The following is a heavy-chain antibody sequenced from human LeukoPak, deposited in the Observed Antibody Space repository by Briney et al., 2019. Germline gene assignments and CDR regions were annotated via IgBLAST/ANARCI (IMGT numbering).Heavy chain of an antibody. CDR1: GFTFSGYV. V-gene: IGHV3-30-3*01. J-gene: IGHJ3*02. Sequence: GGSLRLSRAASGFTFSGYVMHWVGQAPGKGLAGVAVISYDGGNKYYADSVKGRFSISRDNSKNTMYLQMNSLRDEDAALYYCARPYCGGDCYSFLDAFDIWGQGTMVTVSS. D-gene: IGHD2-21*02. CDR2: ISYDGGNK. CDR3: ARPYCGGDCYSFLDAFDI.